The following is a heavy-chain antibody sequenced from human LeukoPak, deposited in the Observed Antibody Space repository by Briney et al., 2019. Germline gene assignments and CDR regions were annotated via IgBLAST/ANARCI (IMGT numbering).Heavy chain of an antibody. V-gene: IGHV3-74*01. CDR1: GFSINTYW. CDR2: INIDGSSP. CDR3: AKGGTGHCSSTSCLYYFHY. D-gene: IGHD2-2*01. J-gene: IGHJ4*02. Sequence: GGSLRLSCAASGFSINTYWMHWVRQAPGKGLVWVSRINIDGSSPSYADSVKGRFTISRDNAKNTLYLQMNSLRVEDTAVYYCAKGGTGHCSSTSCLYYFHYWGQGTLVTVSS.